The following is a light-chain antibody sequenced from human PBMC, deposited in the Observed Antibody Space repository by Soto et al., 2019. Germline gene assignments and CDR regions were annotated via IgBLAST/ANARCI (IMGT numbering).Light chain of an antibody. Sequence: QSVLTQPPSASETPGQRVTISCPESSSKTGSNHVYWYQHLPGTAPNLLIYRNYLRPSGVPDRFSASKSATSASLAISGLRSDDEADYYCGAWDDSLSGWVFGGGTKLTVL. CDR2: RNY. CDR1: SSKTGSNH. CDR3: GAWDDSLSGWV. J-gene: IGLJ3*02. V-gene: IGLV1-47*01.